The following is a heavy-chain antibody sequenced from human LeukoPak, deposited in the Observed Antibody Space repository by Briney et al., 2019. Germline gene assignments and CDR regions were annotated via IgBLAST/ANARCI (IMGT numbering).Heavy chain of an antibody. Sequence: GESLKISCQGSGYSFTSYWIGWVRQMPGKGLEWMGIIYPGDSNTIYSPSFQGQVTNSADKSISTAYLQWSSLKASDTAMYYCVLSMVRGASPHWFDPWGQGTLVTVSS. J-gene: IGHJ5*02. CDR1: GYSFTSYW. CDR3: VLSMVRGASPHWFDP. D-gene: IGHD3-10*01. CDR2: IYPGDSNT. V-gene: IGHV5-51*01.